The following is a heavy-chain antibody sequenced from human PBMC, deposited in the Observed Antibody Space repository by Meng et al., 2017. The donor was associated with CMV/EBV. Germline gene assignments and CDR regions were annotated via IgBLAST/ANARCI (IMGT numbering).Heavy chain of an antibody. Sequence: SVQVSCKASGGTFSSYAISWVRQAPGQGLEWMGGIIPILGKANYAQKFQGRVTITAEKSTSTAYMELSSLRTDDTAVYYCGRGDGSSPLDFDYWGQGTLVTVSS. D-gene: IGHD6-6*01. CDR3: GRGDGSSPLDFDY. CDR1: GGTFSSYA. CDR2: IIPILGKA. J-gene: IGHJ4*02. V-gene: IGHV1-69*10.